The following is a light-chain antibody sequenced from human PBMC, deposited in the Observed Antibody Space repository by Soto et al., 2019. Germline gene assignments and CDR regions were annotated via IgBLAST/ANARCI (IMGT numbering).Light chain of an antibody. V-gene: IGKV1-17*01. J-gene: IGKJ4*01. CDR3: LHHNSYLALT. CDR2: AAS. Sequence: DIQMTQSPSSLSASVGDRVTITCRASQVIRDDLGWYQQKPGKAPKRLIYAASTLQSGVPSRFSCSRSGTEYTLTISSLHPEDFATEYCLHHNSYLALTFGGGTQVETK. CDR1: QVIRDD.